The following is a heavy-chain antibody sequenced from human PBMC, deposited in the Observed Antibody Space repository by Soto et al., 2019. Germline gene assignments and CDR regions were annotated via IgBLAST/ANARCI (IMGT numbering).Heavy chain of an antibody. D-gene: IGHD2-2*01. CDR3: ARLYCSIPIRYSVGDFDF. CDR2: VWFDGSDK. V-gene: IGHV3-33*01. J-gene: IGHJ4*03. Sequence: GGSLSLSCAASGFTFSNYGMHWVRQAPGTGLERVALVWFDGSDKYYADSVKGRFTMSRDNSKNTVYLQMNSLRAEDTAVYYCARLYCSIPIRYSVGDFDFRGQGTLVTVSS. CDR1: GFTFSNYG.